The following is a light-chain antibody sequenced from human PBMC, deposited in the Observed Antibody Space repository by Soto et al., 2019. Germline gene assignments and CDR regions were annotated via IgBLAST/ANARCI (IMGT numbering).Light chain of an antibody. V-gene: IGLV2-11*01. CDR3: CSYAGSAYV. CDR1: SSDVGAYNY. CDR2: DVS. J-gene: IGLJ1*01. Sequence: QSALTQPRSVAGSSGQSVTISCTGTSSDVGAYNYVSWYQQHPGKAPKLMIYDVSNRPSGVPDRFSGSKSGNTASLIISGLQAEDEADYYCCSYAGSAYVFGTGTKVTVL.